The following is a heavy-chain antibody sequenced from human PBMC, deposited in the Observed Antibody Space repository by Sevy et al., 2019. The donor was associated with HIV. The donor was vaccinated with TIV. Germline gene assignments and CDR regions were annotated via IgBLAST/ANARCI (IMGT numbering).Heavy chain of an antibody. Sequence: GGSLGLSCAASGFTFSSYWMHWVRQAPGKGLVWVSRINSDGSSTSYADSVKGRFTISRDNAKNTLYLQMNSLRAEDTAVYYCARGRYSYGYAEYFQHWGQGTLVTVSS. CDR3: ARGRYSYGYAEYFQH. CDR1: GFTFSSYW. D-gene: IGHD5-18*01. J-gene: IGHJ1*01. CDR2: INSDGSST. V-gene: IGHV3-74*01.